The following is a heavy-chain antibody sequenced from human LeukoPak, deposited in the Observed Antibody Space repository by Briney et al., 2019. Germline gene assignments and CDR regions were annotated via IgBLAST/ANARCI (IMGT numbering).Heavy chain of an antibody. CDR3: AKAKSCNGGSCASWFDP. J-gene: IGHJ5*02. Sequence: GGSLRLSCAASGFTFSSYAMRWVRQAPGKGLEWVSSISGSGDRTYYADSVKGRFTISRDNSKNTLYLQMNSLRAEDTAVYYCAKAKSCNGGSCASWFDPWGQGTLVTVSS. V-gene: IGHV3-23*01. CDR1: GFTFSSYA. D-gene: IGHD2-15*01. CDR2: ISGSGDRT.